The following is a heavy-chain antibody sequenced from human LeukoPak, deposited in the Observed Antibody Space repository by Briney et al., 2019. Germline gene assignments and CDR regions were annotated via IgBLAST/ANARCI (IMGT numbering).Heavy chain of an antibody. CDR3: ARDGSSYYYDSSGYIDAFDI. CDR2: MNPNSGGT. D-gene: IGHD3-22*01. J-gene: IGHJ3*02. V-gene: IGHV1-2*04. Sequence: ASVKVSCKASGYTFTSYDINWVRQATGQGLEWMGWMNPNSGGTNYAQKFQGWVTMTRDTSISTAYMELSRLRSDDTAVYYCARDGSSYYYDSSGYIDAFDIWGQGTMVTVSS. CDR1: GYTFTSYD.